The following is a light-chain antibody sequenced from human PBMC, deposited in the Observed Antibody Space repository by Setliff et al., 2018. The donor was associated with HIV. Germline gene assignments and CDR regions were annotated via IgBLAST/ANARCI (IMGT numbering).Light chain of an antibody. J-gene: IGLJ3*02. CDR1: TSDVGVYNY. Sequence: QSALAQPASVSGSPGQSIIISCTGTTSDVGVYNYVSWYQQHPGKVPKLIIYEVSNRPSGVPVRFSGSKSGTSASLAIFGLQAEDEADYYCQSYDSDLSGPVFGGGTKVTVL. V-gene: IGLV2-14*03. CDR3: QSYDSDLSGPV. CDR2: EVS.